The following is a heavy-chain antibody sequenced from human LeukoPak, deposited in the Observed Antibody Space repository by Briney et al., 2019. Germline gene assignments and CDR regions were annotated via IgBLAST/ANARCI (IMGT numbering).Heavy chain of an antibody. CDR3: ARVLNYYDSSGYYFSY. J-gene: IGHJ2*01. V-gene: IGHV3-21*01. Sequence: GGSLRLSCAASGFTFSSYSMNWVRQAPGKGLEWDSSISSGSLYIYYADSVKGRFTISRDNAKNSLYLQMNSLRAEDTAVYYCARVLNYYDSSGYYFSYWGRGTLVTVSS. CDR2: ISSGSLYI. CDR1: GFTFSSYS. D-gene: IGHD3-22*01.